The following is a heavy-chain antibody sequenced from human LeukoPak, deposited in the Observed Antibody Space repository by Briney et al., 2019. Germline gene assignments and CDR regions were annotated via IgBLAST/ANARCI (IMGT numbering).Heavy chain of an antibody. V-gene: IGHV3-7*01. D-gene: IGHD6-13*01. CDR2: IDQDGSQK. J-gene: IGHJ4*02. CDR1: GFTLNKYW. Sequence: GGSLRLSCADSGFTLNKYWMSWVRQAPGKGLEWVANIDQDGSQKYYVDSVKGRFTISRDNAKSSVFLQMNSLRAEDTALYYCARGLATAAAYWGQGTLVTVSS. CDR3: ARGLATAAAY.